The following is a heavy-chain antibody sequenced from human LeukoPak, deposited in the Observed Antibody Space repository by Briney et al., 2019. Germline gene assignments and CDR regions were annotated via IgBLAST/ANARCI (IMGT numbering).Heavy chain of an antibody. Sequence: SQTLSLTCAISGDSVSSNSAAWNWIRQSPSRGLEWLGRTYYWSKWYDDYPVSVKGRITINPDTSKNQFSLQLNSVTPKDTAVYYCARVGYCSSTSCPPSGYYYGMDVWGQGTTVTVSS. J-gene: IGHJ6*02. V-gene: IGHV6-1*01. CDR3: ARVGYCSSTSCPPSGYYYGMDV. D-gene: IGHD2-2*01. CDR2: TYYWSKWYD. CDR1: GDSVSSNSAA.